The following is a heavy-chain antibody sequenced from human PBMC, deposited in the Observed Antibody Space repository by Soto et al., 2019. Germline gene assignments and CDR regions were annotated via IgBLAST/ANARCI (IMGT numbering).Heavy chain of an antibody. CDR1: GFTFSAYN. Sequence: PGGSLRLSCAASGFTFSAYNMNWVRRAPGKGLEWVSSISGSSSTIYYPDSVKGRFTISRDNAKNSLYLQMHSLRNEDTAVYYCAIDHYYGSGGRLYYYGLDVWGQGTTVTVSS. J-gene: IGHJ6*02. CDR2: ISGSSSTI. D-gene: IGHD3-10*01. CDR3: AIDHYYGSGGRLYYYGLDV. V-gene: IGHV3-48*02.